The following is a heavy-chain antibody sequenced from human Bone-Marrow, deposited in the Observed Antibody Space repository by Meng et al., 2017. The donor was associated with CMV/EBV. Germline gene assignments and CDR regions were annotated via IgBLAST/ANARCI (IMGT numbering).Heavy chain of an antibody. Sequence: GGSLRLSCAASGFTFSSYSMNWVRQAPGKGLEWVSSISSSSSYIYYADSVKGRFTISRDNAKNSLYLQMNSLRAEDTAVYYCAREGFLGFLEWLPPDYWGQGTLVTVSS. J-gene: IGHJ4*02. CDR3: AREGFLGFLEWLPPDY. CDR2: ISSSSSYI. D-gene: IGHD3-3*01. V-gene: IGHV3-21*01. CDR1: GFTFSSYS.